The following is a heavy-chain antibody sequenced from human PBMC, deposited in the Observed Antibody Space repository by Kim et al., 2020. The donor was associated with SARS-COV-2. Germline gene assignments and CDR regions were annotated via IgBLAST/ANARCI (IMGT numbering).Heavy chain of an antibody. V-gene: IGHV4-34*01. CDR3: ARGRVAGTQNRWLYYYYG. J-gene: IGHJ6*01. CDR2: FNHNGST. Sequence: SETLSLTCALSAVPFGGCSWNRIRQLPAKRRESFGDFNHNGSTNYNPSLKSRVTISVDTSKNQFSLKLSSVTAADTAVYYCARGRVAGTQNRWLYYYYG. CDR1: AVPFGGCS. D-gene: IGHD6-19*01.